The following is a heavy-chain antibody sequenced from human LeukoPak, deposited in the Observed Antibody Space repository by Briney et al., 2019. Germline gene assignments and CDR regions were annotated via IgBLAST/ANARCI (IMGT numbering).Heavy chain of an antibody. CDR2: INHSGST. V-gene: IGHV4-34*01. J-gene: IGHJ5*02. CDR1: GGSFSGYY. Sequence: SETLSLTCAVYGGSFSGYYWSWIRQPPGKGLEWIGEINHSGSTNYNPSLKSRVTISVDTSKNQFSLKPSSVTAADTAVYYCARNMPKYYYGSGTHSWFDPWGQGTLVTVSS. CDR3: ARNMPKYYYGSGTHSWFDP. D-gene: IGHD3-10*01.